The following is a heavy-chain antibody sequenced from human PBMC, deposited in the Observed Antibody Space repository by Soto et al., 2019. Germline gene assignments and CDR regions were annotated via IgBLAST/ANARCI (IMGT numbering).Heavy chain of an antibody. CDR3: AKDGTRNSPLSGWVDY. CDR2: IGGVDEST. V-gene: IGHV3-23*01. Sequence: EVQLSESGGGLVQPGGSLRLSCAASGFTLSSYAMSWVRQAPGKGLEWVSVIGGVDESTYYAASVKGRFTISRDNSKNTLYLQMNSLRVEDTAIYYCAKDGTRNSPLSGWVDYWGQGTLVTVSS. J-gene: IGHJ4*02. CDR1: GFTLSSYA. D-gene: IGHD6-19*01.